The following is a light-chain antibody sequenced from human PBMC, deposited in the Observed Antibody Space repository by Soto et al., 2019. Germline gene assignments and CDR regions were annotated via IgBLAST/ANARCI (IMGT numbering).Light chain of an antibody. CDR2: DSS. V-gene: IGKV3-11*01. CDR3: PQRRDWPWT. CDR1: QSVSSY. Sequence: EIVLTQSPATLSLSPGERATLSCRASQSVSSYLAWYQQKPGQAPRLLIYDSSNRATGIPARFSGSVSGTDFPRTISSLEPEDFAVYYCPQRRDWPWTFVPGTKVEIK. J-gene: IGKJ1*01.